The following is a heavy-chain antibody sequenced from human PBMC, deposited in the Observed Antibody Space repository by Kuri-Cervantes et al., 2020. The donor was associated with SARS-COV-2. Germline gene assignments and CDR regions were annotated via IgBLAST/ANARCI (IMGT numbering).Heavy chain of an antibody. V-gene: IGHV4-38-2*01. CDR1: GYSISSGYY. D-gene: IGHD3-3*01. J-gene: IGHJ4*02. CDR3: ARGPAHDFWSGYRFDY. Sequence: SQTLSLTCAVSGYSISSGYYWGWIRQPPGKGLEWIGSIYHSGSTYYNPSLKSRVTISVDTSKNQFSLKLSSVTAADTAAYYCARGPAHDFWSGYRFDYWGQGTLVTVSS. CDR2: IYHSGST.